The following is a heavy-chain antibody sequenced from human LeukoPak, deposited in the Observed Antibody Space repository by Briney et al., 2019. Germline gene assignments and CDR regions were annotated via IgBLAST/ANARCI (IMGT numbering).Heavy chain of an antibody. V-gene: IGHV3-11*01. Sequence: PGGSLRLSCAASGFTVSSNYMSWVRQAPGKGLECVSYIRYDGGDIYYADSVKGRFTISRDNSRNSLYLQMNSLRAEDTAVYYCARDIVAAGLFFDYWGQGTPVTVSS. CDR2: IRYDGGDI. J-gene: IGHJ4*02. CDR1: GFTVSSNY. CDR3: ARDIVAAGLFFDY. D-gene: IGHD1-26*01.